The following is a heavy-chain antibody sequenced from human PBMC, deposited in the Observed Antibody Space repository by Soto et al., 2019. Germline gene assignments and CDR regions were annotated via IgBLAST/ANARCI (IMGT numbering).Heavy chain of an antibody. CDR1: GYTFTGYY. CDR3: ARALLDYIRWCFDP. D-gene: IGHD2-21*01. J-gene: IGHJ5*02. CDR2: INPNSGGT. V-gene: IGHV1-2*04. Sequence: GASVKVSCKASGYTFTGYYMHWVRQAPGQGLEWMGWINPNSGGTNYARKFQGWVTMTRDTSISTAYMELSRLRSDDTAVYYCARALLDYIRWCFDPWGLGTLVTVSS.